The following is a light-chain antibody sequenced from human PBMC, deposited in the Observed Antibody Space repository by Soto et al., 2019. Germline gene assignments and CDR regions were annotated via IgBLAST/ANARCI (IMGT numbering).Light chain of an antibody. CDR2: SNN. CDR1: TSNIGSNT. CDR3: ATWEDSLDAAV. V-gene: IGLV1-44*01. J-gene: IGLJ7*01. Sequence: QSVLTQPPSASGTPGQRVTISCSGSTSNIGSNTVKWYQQLPGTAPKLLIYSNNQRPSGVPDRFSGSRSGTSASLAISGLQSEDEADYYCATWEDSLDAAVFGGGTKLTVL.